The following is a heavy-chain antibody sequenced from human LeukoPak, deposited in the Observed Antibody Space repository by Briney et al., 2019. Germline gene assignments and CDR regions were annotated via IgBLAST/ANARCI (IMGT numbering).Heavy chain of an antibody. Sequence: GGSLRLSCAASGFIFNSFWMSWVRQAPGKGLEWVANIKQDGSERHYVDSVKGRFTVSRDNAKNSLYLQMDSLRAEDTAVYYCAKDRSSTTSNILGYFDYWGQGVLVTVSS. J-gene: IGHJ4*02. CDR2: IKQDGSER. V-gene: IGHV3-7*03. CDR1: GFIFNSFW. D-gene: IGHD2/OR15-2a*01. CDR3: AKDRSSTTSNILGYFDY.